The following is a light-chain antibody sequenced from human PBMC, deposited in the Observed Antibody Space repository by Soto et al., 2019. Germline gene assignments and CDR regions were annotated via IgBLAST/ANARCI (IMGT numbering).Light chain of an antibody. CDR3: QQRSNWTLT. V-gene: IGKV3-11*01. CDR1: QSVSSY. J-gene: IGKJ4*01. Sequence: EIVLTQSPATLSLSPGERATLSCRASQSVSSYLAWYQQKPGQAPRLLIYDASNTATGIPDRFSGSGSGTDFTLTISSLEPEDFAVYYCQQRSNWTLTFGGGTNVEIK. CDR2: DAS.